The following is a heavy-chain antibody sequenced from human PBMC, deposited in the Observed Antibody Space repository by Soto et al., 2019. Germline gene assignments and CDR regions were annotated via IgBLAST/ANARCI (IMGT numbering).Heavy chain of an antibody. CDR1: GYTFTSYA. CDR2: INAGNGNT. J-gene: IGHJ6*02. CDR3: AREDVDTAMVQYYYYGMDV. D-gene: IGHD5-18*01. V-gene: IGHV1-3*01. Sequence: ASVKVSCKASGYTFTSYAMHWVRQAPGQRLEWMGWINAGNGNTKYSQKFQGRVTITRDTSASTAYMELSSLRSEDPAVYYCAREDVDTAMVQYYYYGMDVWGQGTTVTVSS.